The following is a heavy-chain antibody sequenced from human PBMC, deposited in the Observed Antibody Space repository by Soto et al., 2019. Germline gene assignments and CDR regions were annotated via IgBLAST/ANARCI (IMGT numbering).Heavy chain of an antibody. CDR1: GFSLHTSGVG. D-gene: IGHD1-26*01. Sequence: QITLRESGPTRVRPTQTLSLTCTFSGFSLHTSGVGVGWIRQPQGKALEWLALIYWDDVKRYSPSLKSRLSITNDTSENQVVLTMTNMDPVDTATYYCAYRALYSGSYWDGGYFDYWGQGTLITVSS. CDR2: IYWDDVK. V-gene: IGHV2-5*02. J-gene: IGHJ4*02. CDR3: AYRALYSGSYWDGGYFDY.